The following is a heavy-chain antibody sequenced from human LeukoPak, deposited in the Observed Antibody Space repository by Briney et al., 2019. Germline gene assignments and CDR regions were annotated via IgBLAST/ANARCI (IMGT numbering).Heavy chain of an antibody. D-gene: IGHD6-6*01. CDR3: ARDRSIAARPRYYYSVDV. CDR2: IYSGGST. J-gene: IGHJ6*02. Sequence: GGSLRLSCAASGFTVSSNYMSWVRQAPGKGLEWVSVIYSGGSTYYADSVKGRFTISRDNSKNTLYLQMNSLRAEDTAVYYCARDRSIAARPRYYYSVDVWGQGTTVTVSS. V-gene: IGHV3-53*01. CDR1: GFTVSSNY.